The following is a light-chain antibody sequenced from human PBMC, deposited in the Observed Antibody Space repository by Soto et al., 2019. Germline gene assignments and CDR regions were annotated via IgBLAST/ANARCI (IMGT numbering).Light chain of an antibody. CDR3: QQYDRLPIT. CDR2: DAA. Sequence: DIQMTQSTSSLSASVGDRVTITCQASQDIGNFLTWYQQKPGRAPVLLIYDAANLATGVPPRFSGSGSGRDFTLTISSLQPEDIAAYYCQQYDRLPITFGQGTRLEI. J-gene: IGKJ5*01. CDR1: QDIGNF. V-gene: IGKV1-33*01.